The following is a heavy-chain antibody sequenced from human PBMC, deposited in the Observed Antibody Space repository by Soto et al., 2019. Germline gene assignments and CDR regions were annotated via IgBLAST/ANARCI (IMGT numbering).Heavy chain of an antibody. Sequence: SETLSLTCTVSGGSISSSSYYWGWIRQPPGKGLEWIGSIYYSGSTYYNPSLKSRVTISVDTSKNQFSLKLSSVTAADTAVYYCASHGEFGIRDWFDPWGQGTLVTVSS. D-gene: IGHD7-27*01. CDR1: GGSISSSSYY. V-gene: IGHV4-39*01. J-gene: IGHJ5*02. CDR3: ASHGEFGIRDWFDP. CDR2: IYYSGST.